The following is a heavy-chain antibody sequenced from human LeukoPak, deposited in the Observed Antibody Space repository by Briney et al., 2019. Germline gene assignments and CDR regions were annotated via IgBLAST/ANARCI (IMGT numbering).Heavy chain of an antibody. CDR1: GGSISSGSYY. J-gene: IGHJ3*02. CDR3: AREEMATDDAFDI. D-gene: IGHD5-24*01. CDR2: IYTSGST. Sequence: SQTLSLTCTVSGGSISSGSYYWSWIRQPAGKGLEWIGRIYTSGSTNYNPSLKSRVTISVDTSKNQFSLKLSSVTAADTAVYYCAREEMATDDAFDIWGQGTMSPSLQ. V-gene: IGHV4-61*02.